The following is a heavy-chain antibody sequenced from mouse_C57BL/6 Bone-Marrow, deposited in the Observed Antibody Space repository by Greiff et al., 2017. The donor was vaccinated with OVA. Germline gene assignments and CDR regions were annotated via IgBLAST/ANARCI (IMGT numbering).Heavy chain of an antibody. D-gene: IGHD2-2*01. CDR3: AREGGYPAWFAY. J-gene: IGHJ3*01. CDR2: IYPRSGNT. V-gene: IGHV1-81*01. CDR1: GYTFTSYG. Sequence: VKLMESGAELARPGASVKLSCKASGYTFTSYGISWVKQRTGQGLEWIGEIYPRSGNTYYNEKFKGKATLTADKSSSTAYMELRSLTSEDSAVXVRAREGGYPAWFAYWGQGTLVTVSA.